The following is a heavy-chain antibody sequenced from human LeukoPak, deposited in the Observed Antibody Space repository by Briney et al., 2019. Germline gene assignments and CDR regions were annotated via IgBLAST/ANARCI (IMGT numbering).Heavy chain of an antibody. CDR2: MNPNSGNT. CDR3: ARGKDILTGHYNY. CDR1: GYTFTSHD. V-gene: IGHV1-8*01. D-gene: IGHD3-9*01. J-gene: IGHJ4*02. Sequence: ASVKVSCKVSGYTFTSHDINWVRQATGQGREWMGWMNPNSGNTGYAQKFQGRVTMTRNTSISTAYMELSSLRSEDTAVYYCARGKDILTGHYNYWGQGTLVTVSS.